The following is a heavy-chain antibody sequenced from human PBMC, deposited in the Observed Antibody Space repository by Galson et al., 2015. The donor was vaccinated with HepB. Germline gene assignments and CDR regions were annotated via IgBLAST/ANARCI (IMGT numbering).Heavy chain of an antibody. CDR1: GFSFSSYA. CDR3: ARGGGGSCSSCWFDP. D-gene: IGHD2-15*01. CDR2: ISSDGDII. V-gene: IGHV3-30*14. J-gene: IGHJ5*02. Sequence: CAASGFSFSSYAMHWVRQAPGRGLEWVAVISSDGDIIYYGDSVKGRFTISRDNSRNTVYFQMTSLRPEDTAVYYCARGGGGSCSSCWFDPWGQGTLVTVSS.